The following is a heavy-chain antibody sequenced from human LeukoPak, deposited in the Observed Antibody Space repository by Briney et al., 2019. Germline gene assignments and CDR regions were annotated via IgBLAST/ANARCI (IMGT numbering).Heavy chain of an antibody. D-gene: IGHD6-13*01. CDR3: ASMNAGFSAAPGY. J-gene: IGHJ4*02. V-gene: IGHV4-34*01. Sequence: SETLSLTCAVYGGSFSGYYWGWIRQPPGKGLEWIEEINHSGSTNYNPSLKSRVTISVDTSKNQFSLKLSSVTAADTAVYYCASMNAGFSAAPGYWGQGTLVTVSS. CDR2: INHSGST. CDR1: GGSFSGYY.